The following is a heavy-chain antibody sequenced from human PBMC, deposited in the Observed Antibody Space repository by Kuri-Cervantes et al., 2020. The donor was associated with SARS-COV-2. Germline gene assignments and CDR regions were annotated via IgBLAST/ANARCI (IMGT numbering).Heavy chain of an antibody. CDR1: GYTLTGLS. V-gene: IGHV1-24*01. Sequence: ASVKVSCKVSGYTLTGLSMHWVRQAPGKGLEWMGGFDPEDGETIYAQKFQGRVTMTEDTSTDTAYMELSSLRSEDTAVYYCASSYGDYPLDWFDPWGQGTLVTVSS. J-gene: IGHJ5*02. CDR2: FDPEDGET. D-gene: IGHD4-17*01. CDR3: ASSYGDYPLDWFDP.